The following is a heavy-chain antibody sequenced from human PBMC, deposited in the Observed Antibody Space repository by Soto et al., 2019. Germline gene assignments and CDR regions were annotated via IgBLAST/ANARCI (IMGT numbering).Heavy chain of an antibody. CDR3: AKDRFTSTVRKYWFFDL. Sequence: EVQLLESGGGLVKPGGSLRLSCAASGFTFTNYAMTLVRQAPGKGLEWVSSISGGDGDTSYADSVKGRFTISRDNSENTMFLQKNSLRPDDTAVYYCAKDRFTSTVRKYWFFDLWGRGTLVTVSS. D-gene: IGHD3-10*01. V-gene: IGHV3-23*01. J-gene: IGHJ2*01. CDR2: ISGGDGDT. CDR1: GFTFTNYA.